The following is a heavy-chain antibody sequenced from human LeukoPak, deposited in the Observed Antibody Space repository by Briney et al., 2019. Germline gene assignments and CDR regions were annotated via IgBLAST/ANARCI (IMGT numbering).Heavy chain of an antibody. CDR1: GYSFTTYG. CDR3: ARPSRDFSYWYFDL. V-gene: IGHV1-18*01. D-gene: IGHD3-3*01. CDR2: ISAYNGNT. J-gene: IGHJ2*01. Sequence: EASVKVSCKTSGYSFTTYGISWVRQAPGQGLEWMGWISAYNGNTNYAQKLQGRVTMTTDTSTSTAYMELRSLRSDDTAVYYCARPSRDFSYWYFDLWGRGTLVTVSS.